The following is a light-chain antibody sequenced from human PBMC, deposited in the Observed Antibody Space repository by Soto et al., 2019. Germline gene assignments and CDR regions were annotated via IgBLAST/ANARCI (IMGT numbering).Light chain of an antibody. V-gene: IGLV2-14*03. CDR1: SSDVGGYNY. CDR3: RSYTSSSTWI. Sequence: QSALTQPASVSGSPGQSITISCTGTSSDVGGYNYISWYQQHPGKAPKFIIYDVRNRPSGVSNRFSGSRSGNTASLTISGLQDEDEADYYCRSYTSSSTWIFGGGTKVTVL. CDR2: DVR. J-gene: IGLJ2*01.